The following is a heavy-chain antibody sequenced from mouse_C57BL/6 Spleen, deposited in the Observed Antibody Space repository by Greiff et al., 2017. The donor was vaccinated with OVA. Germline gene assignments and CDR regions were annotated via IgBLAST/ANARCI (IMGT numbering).Heavy chain of an antibody. V-gene: IGHV3-6*01. CDR3: ARGVYGSRYFDV. J-gene: IGHJ1*03. CDR2: ISYDGSN. D-gene: IGHD1-1*01. CDR1: GYSITSGYY. Sequence: EVQLKESGPGLVKPSQSLSLTCSVTGYSITSGYYWNWIRQFPGNKLEWMGYISYDGSNNYNPSLKNRISITRDTSKNQFFLKLNSVTTEDTATYYCARGVYGSRYFDVWGTGTTVTVSS.